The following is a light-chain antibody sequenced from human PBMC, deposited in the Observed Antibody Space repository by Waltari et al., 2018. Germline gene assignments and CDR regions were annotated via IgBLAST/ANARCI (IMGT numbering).Light chain of an antibody. CDR1: SSDIGDHIL. J-gene: IGLJ3*02. V-gene: IGLV2-23*02. Sequence: QSALTQPASVSGSPGQSITISCTGTSSDIGDHILVSWYQLHPGKAPNLILYEVNQPPSGVSYLYSGSKSGYTAYLTISGLQAEDEADYYCCAYVGRTTWVFGGGTSLTVL. CDR3: CAYVGRTTWV. CDR2: EVN.